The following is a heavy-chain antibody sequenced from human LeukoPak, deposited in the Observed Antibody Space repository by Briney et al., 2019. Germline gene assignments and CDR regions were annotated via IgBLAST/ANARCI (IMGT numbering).Heavy chain of an antibody. Sequence: NPSETLSLTCAVYGGSFSGYHWSWIRQPPGKGLEWIGEINHSGSTNYNPSLKSRVTVSVDTSKNQFSLKLSSVTAADTAVYYCARVLEGVTALDYWGQGTLVTVSS. D-gene: IGHD2-21*02. V-gene: IGHV4-34*01. J-gene: IGHJ4*02. CDR2: INHSGST. CDR1: GGSFSGYH. CDR3: ARVLEGVTALDY.